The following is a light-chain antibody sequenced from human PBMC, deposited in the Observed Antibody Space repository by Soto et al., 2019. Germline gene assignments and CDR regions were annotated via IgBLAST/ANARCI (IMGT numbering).Light chain of an antibody. CDR1: QSLVYSDGNAY. Sequence: DVVMTQSPLSLPVTPGQPASISCRSSQSLVYSDGNAYLNWFHQRPGQSPRRLIYKASKRDSGGQDRFSGSGSGTDFTLQINRVEAGDVGIYYCMQATHWPPTFGRGTRVEIK. CDR2: KAS. J-gene: IGKJ1*01. V-gene: IGKV2-30*01. CDR3: MQATHWPPT.